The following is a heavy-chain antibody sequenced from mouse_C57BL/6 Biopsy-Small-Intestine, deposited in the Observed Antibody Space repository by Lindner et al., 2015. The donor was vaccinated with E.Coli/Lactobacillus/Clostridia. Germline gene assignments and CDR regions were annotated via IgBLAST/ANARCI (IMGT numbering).Heavy chain of an antibody. D-gene: IGHD2-4*01. J-gene: IGHJ2*01. CDR1: GYTFTGYW. CDR2: ILPGSGSN. V-gene: IGHV1-9*01. Sequence: VQLQESGAELMKPGASVKLSCKATGYTFTGYWIEWVKQRPGHGLGWIGEILPGSGSNKYNEKFKGKATFTADTFSNTAHMQLSSLTTEDSAIYYCAREGDYDYDVVDYWGQGTTLTVSS. CDR3: AREGDYDYDVVDY.